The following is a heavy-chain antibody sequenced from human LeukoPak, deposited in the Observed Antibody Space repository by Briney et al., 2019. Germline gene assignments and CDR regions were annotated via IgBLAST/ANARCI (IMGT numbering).Heavy chain of an antibody. CDR2: ISYDGSNK. J-gene: IGHJ4*02. Sequence: GGSLRLSCAASGFTFSSYAMHWVRQAPGKGLEWVAVISYDGSNKYYADSVKGRFTISRDNSKNTVYLQMNALRAEDTALYYCAKWPEGAMNYFDYWGQGILVTVSS. V-gene: IGHV3-30-3*01. CDR1: GFTFSSYA. CDR3: AKWPEGAMNYFDY. D-gene: IGHD5-12*01.